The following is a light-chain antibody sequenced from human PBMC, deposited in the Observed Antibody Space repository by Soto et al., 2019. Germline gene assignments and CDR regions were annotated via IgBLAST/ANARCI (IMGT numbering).Light chain of an antibody. V-gene: IGLV2-8*01. CDR1: SSDVGGYNY. J-gene: IGLJ2*01. Sequence: QSALTRPPSASGSPGQSVTISCTGTSSDVGGYNYVSWYQQHPGKAPKLMIYGVSKRPSGVPARFSGSKSGNTASLTVSGLQAEDEADYYCSSYAGSNNLGVFGGGTKLTVL. CDR2: GVS. CDR3: SSYAGSNNLGV.